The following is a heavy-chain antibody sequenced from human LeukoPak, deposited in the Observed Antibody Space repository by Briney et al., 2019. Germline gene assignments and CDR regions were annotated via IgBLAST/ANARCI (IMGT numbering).Heavy chain of an antibody. CDR1: GFTFSSYS. J-gene: IGHJ3*02. CDR2: ISGSGGRI. Sequence: GGSLRLSCAASGFTFSSYSMSWVRQAPGKGLEGVSSISGSGGRIDYADSVKGRFTISRDNSKSTLYLQMNSLRAEDTTVYYCAKVAYCGGDCHFNAFDIWGQGTMVTVSS. CDR3: AKVAYCGGDCHFNAFDI. V-gene: IGHV3-23*01. D-gene: IGHD2-21*02.